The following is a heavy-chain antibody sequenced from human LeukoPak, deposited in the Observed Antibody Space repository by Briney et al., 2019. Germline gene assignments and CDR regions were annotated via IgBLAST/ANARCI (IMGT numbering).Heavy chain of an antibody. CDR1: GFTFSSYS. D-gene: IGHD3-3*01. CDR3: AKDTRGGPLGVFDI. Sequence: GGSLRLSCAASGFTFSSYSMNWVRQAPGKGLEWVSYISSSSSTIYYADSVKGRFTISRDNAKNSLYLQMNSLRAEDMALYYCAKDTRGGPLGVFDIWGQGTMVTVSS. J-gene: IGHJ3*02. CDR2: ISSSSSTI. V-gene: IGHV3-48*04.